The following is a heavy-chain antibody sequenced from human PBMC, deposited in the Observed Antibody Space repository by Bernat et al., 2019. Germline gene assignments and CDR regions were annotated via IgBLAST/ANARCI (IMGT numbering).Heavy chain of an antibody. D-gene: IGHD5-12*01. CDR1: GGTFSSYT. CDR2: IIPILGIA. V-gene: IGHV1-69*08. CDR3: AREGGGYSGYDDDRRTTILKWGLDY. J-gene: IGHJ4*02. Sequence: QVQLVQSGAEVKKPGSSVKVSCKASGGTFSSYTISWVRQAPGQGLEWMGRIIPILGIANYAQKFQGRVTITADKSTSTAYMELSSLRSEDTAVYYCAREGGGYSGYDDDRRTTILKWGLDYWGQGTLVTVSS.